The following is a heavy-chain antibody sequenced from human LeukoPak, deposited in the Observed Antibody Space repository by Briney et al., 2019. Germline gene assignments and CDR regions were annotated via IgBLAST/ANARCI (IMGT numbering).Heavy chain of an antibody. V-gene: IGHV4-59*12. J-gene: IGHJ4*02. CDR2: IYYSGST. CDR1: GGSIRSYY. Sequence: SETLSLTCTVSGGSIRSYYWSWIRQPPGKGLEWIGYIYYSGSTSSNPSLMSRVTISVDTSKNQFSLKLASVTAADTAVYYCARSIPRDYWGQGTLVTVSS. CDR3: ARSIPRDY.